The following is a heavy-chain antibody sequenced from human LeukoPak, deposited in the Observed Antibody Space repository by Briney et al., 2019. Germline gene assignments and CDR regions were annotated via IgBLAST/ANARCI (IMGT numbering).Heavy chain of an antibody. D-gene: IGHD1-26*01. CDR2: ISDSGDSR. Sequence: GGSLRLSCAASGFTFKNYAMKWVRQAPGKGLEWVSSISDSGDSRYYADSVKGRFTISRDNAKNSLYLQMNSLRAEDTAVYYCASPKYGNYYYYGMDVWGQGTTVTVSS. V-gene: IGHV3-23*01. CDR3: ASPKYGNYYYYGMDV. J-gene: IGHJ6*02. CDR1: GFTFKNYA.